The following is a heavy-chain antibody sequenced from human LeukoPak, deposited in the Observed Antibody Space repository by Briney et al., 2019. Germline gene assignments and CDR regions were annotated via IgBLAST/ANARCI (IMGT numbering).Heavy chain of an antibody. CDR1: GYTFTSYG. D-gene: IGHD1-7*01. J-gene: IGHJ4*02. CDR2: ISAYNGNT. CDR3: ARVEELPYYFDY. Sequence: ASVKVSRKASGYTFTSYGISWVRQAPGQGLEWMGWISAYNGNTNYAQKLQGRVTMTTDTSTSTAYMELRSLRSDDTAVYYCARVEELPYYFDYWGQGTLVTVSS. V-gene: IGHV1-18*01.